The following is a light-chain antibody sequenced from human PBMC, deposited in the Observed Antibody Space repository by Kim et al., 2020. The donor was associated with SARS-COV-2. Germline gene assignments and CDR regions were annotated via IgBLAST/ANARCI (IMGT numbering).Light chain of an antibody. CDR3: QEYNNWPLLT. V-gene: IGKV3-15*01. CDR2: GAS. J-gene: IGKJ4*01. CDR1: QSVSSN. Sequence: WPGERASLPCRARQSVSSNLAWYQPTPGQAPRRLIYGASTRATGIPARFSGSGSGTEFTLTISSLQSEDFAVYYCQEYNNWPLLTFGGGTKVDIK.